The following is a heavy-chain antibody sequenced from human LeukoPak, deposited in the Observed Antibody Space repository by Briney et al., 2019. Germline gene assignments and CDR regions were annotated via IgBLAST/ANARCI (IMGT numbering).Heavy chain of an antibody. D-gene: IGHD3-22*01. CDR2: IYSRGTT. J-gene: IGHJ4*02. V-gene: IGHV4-39*01. Sequence: PSETLSLTCTVSGGSISNSGYCWGWIRQPPGKGLEWIGSIYSRGTTYYNPSLKSRVTISLDTSKNQFSLKLSSGTAADTAVYYCARLGASSGYYDYWGQGTLVTVSS. CDR1: GGSISNSGYC. CDR3: ARLGASSGYYDY.